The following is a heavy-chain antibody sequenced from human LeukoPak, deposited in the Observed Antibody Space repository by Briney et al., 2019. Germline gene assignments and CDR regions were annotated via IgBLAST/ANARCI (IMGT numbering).Heavy chain of an antibody. J-gene: IGHJ1*01. D-gene: IGHD3-22*01. Sequence: PGGSLRLSCAASGFTFSSYWMXXXRQAPGKGXXXXXXXXSDXSTXXADSVKGRXXXXXXNAKNTLSLQMNSLRAEDTGVYYCARAPSEIGGYYPEYFRHWGQGTLVTVSS. CDR2: XXSDXST. CDR1: GFTFSSYW. CDR3: ARAPSEIGGYYPEYFRH. V-gene: IGHV3-74*01.